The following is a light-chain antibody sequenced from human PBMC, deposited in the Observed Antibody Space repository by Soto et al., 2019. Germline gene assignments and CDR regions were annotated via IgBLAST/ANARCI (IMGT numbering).Light chain of an antibody. CDR2: AAS. V-gene: IGKV1-9*01. CDR3: QQRYSWLRV. J-gene: IGKJ1*01. Sequence: IQLTQSPSSLSASVGDRVTITCRASQDIAIYLAWYQQKPGEAPKLLIYAASTLYGGVPSRFSGSGSGTDFALTISSLESDDFAIYYCQQRYSWLRVFGPGTKV. CDR1: QDIAIY.